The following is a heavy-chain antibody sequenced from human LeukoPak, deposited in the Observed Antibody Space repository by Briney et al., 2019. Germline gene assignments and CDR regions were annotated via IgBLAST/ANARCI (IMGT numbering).Heavy chain of an antibody. Sequence: PSETLSLTCSVSGASITTYSWNWLRQSPGKGLEWIGYFSLGETTSYTSSLKSRVTISRDTSKNHVSLKLTSVTAADTAVYYCARWDELDWAFGTWGPGTLVTVSS. CDR2: FSLGETT. CDR1: GASITTYS. J-gene: IGHJ5*02. CDR3: ARWDELDWAFGT. V-gene: IGHV4-59*08. D-gene: IGHD2-21*01.